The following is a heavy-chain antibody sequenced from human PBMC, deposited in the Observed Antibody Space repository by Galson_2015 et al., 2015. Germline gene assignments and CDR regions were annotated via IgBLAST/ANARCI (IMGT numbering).Heavy chain of an antibody. J-gene: IGHJ3*02. CDR1: GFSLSTSGVG. D-gene: IGHD2-8*01. CDR3: AHSNGVSRDDAFDI. CDR2: IYWDDDK. V-gene: IGHV2-5*02. Sequence: PALVKPTQTLTLTCTFSGFSLSTSGVGVGWIRQPPGKALEWLALIYWDDDKRYSPSLKSRLTITKDTSKNQVVLTMTNMDPVDTATYYCAHSNGVSRDDAFDIWGQGTMVTVSS.